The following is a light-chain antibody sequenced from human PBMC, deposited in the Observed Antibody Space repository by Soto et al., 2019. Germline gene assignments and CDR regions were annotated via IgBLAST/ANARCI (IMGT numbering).Light chain of an antibody. Sequence: QSVLTQPASVSGSPGLSITISCTGTSSDVGGYNYVSWYQQHPGKAPKLMIFDVSYRPSGVSNRFSGSKSGNTASLTISGLQAEDEADYYCSSYRSSNTGVFGGGTQLTVL. CDR2: DVS. CDR3: SSYRSSNTGV. V-gene: IGLV2-14*01. J-gene: IGLJ3*02. CDR1: SSDVGGYNY.